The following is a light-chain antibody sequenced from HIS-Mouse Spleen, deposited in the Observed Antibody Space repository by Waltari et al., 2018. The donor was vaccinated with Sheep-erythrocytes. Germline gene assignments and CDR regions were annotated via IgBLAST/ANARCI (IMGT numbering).Light chain of an antibody. CDR1: QGISSY. Sequence: IRMTQSPSPLSASTGDRVIITCRASQGISSYLAWYQQKPGKAPKLLIYAASTLQSGVPSRFSGSGSGTDFTLTISCLQSEDFATYYCQQHYSYPPTFGQGTKVEIK. CDR3: QQHYSYPPT. CDR2: AAS. V-gene: IGKV1-8*01. J-gene: IGKJ1*01.